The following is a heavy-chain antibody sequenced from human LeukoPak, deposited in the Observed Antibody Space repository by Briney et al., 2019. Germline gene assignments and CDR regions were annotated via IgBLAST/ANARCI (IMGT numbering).Heavy chain of an antibody. CDR1: GGSFSGYY. CDR3: ARVRIAATDIDY. CDR2: INHSGST. D-gene: IGHD6-6*01. Sequence: PSETLSLTCAVYGGSFSGYYWSWIRQPPGKGLEWIGEINHSGSTNYNPSLKSRVTISVDTSKNQFSLKLSSVTAADTAVYYCARVRIAATDIDYWGQGTLVTVSS. J-gene: IGHJ4*02. V-gene: IGHV4-34*01.